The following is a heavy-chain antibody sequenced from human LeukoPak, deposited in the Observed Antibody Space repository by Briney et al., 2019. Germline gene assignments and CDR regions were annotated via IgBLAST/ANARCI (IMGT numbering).Heavy chain of an antibody. Sequence: SQTLSLTCTVSGGSISSGDYYWSWIRQPPGKGLEWIGYIYYSGSTYYNPSLKSRVTISVDTSKNQFSLKLSSVTAADTAVYYCARGGYSGYQTTYYFGYWGQGTLVTVSS. CDR2: IYYSGST. D-gene: IGHD5-12*01. CDR1: GGSISSGDYY. V-gene: IGHV4-30-4*01. CDR3: ARGGYSGYQTTYYFGY. J-gene: IGHJ4*02.